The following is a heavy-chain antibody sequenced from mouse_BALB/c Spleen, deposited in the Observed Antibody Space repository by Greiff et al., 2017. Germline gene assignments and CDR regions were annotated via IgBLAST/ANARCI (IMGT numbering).Heavy chain of an antibody. CDR2: ISDGGSYT. D-gene: IGHD2-14*01. J-gene: IGHJ3*01. CDR3: ARGAYYRYDGVFPWFAY. CDR1: GFTFSDYY. V-gene: IGHV5-4*02. Sequence: EVQGVESGGGLVKPGGSLKLSCAASGFTFSDYYMYWVRQTPEKRLEWVATISDGGSYTYYPDSVKGRFTISRDNAKNNLYLQMSSLKSEDTAMYYCARGAYYRYDGVFPWFAYWGQGTLVTVSA.